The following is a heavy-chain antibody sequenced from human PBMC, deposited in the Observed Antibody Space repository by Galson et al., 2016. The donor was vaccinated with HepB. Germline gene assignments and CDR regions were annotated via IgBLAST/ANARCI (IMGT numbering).Heavy chain of an antibody. D-gene: IGHD3-10*01. V-gene: IGHV1-69*13. Sequence: SVKVSCKASGGTFGSHAISWVRQAPGQGLEWLGGITPILGSPSYAQKLQGRVTITADASTSTASMELRSLTFEDTAVYYCARSGVDMLRGVITAYNGFDVWGQGTTVIVSS. J-gene: IGHJ6*02. CDR1: GGTFGSHA. CDR3: ARSGVDMLRGVITAYNGFDV. CDR2: ITPILGSP.